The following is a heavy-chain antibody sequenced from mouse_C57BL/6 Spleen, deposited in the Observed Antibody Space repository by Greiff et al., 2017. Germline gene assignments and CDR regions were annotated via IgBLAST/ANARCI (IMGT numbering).Heavy chain of an antibody. CDR2: IYPGDGDT. V-gene: IGHV1-82*01. CDR3: ARPYYYGSSYRYFDV. D-gene: IGHD1-1*01. Sequence: VQVVESGPELVKPGASVKISCKASGYAFSSSWMNWVKQRPGKGLEWIGRIYPGDGDTNYNGKFKGKATLTADKSSSTAYMQLSSLTSEDSAVYFCARPYYYGSSYRYFDVWGTGTTVTVSS. CDR1: GYAFSSSW. J-gene: IGHJ1*03.